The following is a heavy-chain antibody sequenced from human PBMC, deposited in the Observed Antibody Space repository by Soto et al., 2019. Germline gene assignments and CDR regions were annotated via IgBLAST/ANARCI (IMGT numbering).Heavy chain of an antibody. J-gene: IGHJ5*02. Sequence: GGSLRLSCAASGFTFSSYGMHWVRQAPGKGLEWVAVISYDGSNKYYADSVKGRFTISRDNSKNTLYLQMNSLRAEDTAVYYCAKDLFEDYYGSGSFPWFDPWGQGTLVTVSS. CDR1: GFTFSSYG. CDR3: AKDLFEDYYGSGSFPWFDP. CDR2: ISYDGSNK. D-gene: IGHD3-10*01. V-gene: IGHV3-30*18.